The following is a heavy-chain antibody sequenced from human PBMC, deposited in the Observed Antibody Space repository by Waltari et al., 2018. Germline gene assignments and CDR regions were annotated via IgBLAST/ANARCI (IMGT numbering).Heavy chain of an antibody. J-gene: IGHJ4*02. CDR3: GRPRLSGYDIDY. D-gene: IGHD5-12*01. CDR1: GFPFSNAW. Sequence: EVQLVESGGGLVKPGGSLRLSCTASGFPFSNAWMNWVRQAPGKGRDGGGVIKSKTEGGPADYGAPVKGRFTISRNDSKTTLYLEMNGLKTEDTAVYYCGRPRLSGYDIDYWGQGTLVTVSS. V-gene: IGHV3-15*07. CDR2: IKSKTEGGPA.